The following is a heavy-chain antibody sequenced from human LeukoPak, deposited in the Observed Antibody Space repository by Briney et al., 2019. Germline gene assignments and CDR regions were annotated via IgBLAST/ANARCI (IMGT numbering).Heavy chain of an antibody. D-gene: IGHD5-18*01. CDR1: GFTFDDYA. CDR2: INWNSGNI. V-gene: IGHV3-9*01. J-gene: IGHJ3*02. CDR3: AKSYTSMASWGAFDI. Sequence: PGGSLRLSCAVSGFTFDDYAMHWVRQVPGKGLEWVSGINWNSGNIDYADSVKGRFTISRDNAKNSLYLQMSSLRAEDTALYYCAKSYTSMASWGAFDIWGQGTMVTVSS.